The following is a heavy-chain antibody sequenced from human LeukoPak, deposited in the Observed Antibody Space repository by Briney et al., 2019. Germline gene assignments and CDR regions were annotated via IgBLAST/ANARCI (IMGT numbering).Heavy chain of an antibody. J-gene: IGHJ4*02. D-gene: IGHD1-7*01. CDR1: GFTFSSYG. V-gene: IGHV3-23*01. CDR3: AKDLAFGTTYYFDY. CDR2: VSGSGGST. Sequence: GGSLRLSCAASGFTFSSYGMSWVRQAPGKGLEWVSAVSGSGGSTYYADSVKGRFTISRDNSKNTLYLQMNSLRAEDTAVYYCAKDLAFGTTYYFDYWGQGTLVTVSS.